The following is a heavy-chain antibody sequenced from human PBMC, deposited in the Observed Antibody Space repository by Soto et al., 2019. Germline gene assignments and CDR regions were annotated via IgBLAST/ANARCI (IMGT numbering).Heavy chain of an antibody. D-gene: IGHD2-2*01. Sequence: GGSLRLSCAASGFTFSSYSMNWVRQAPGKGMEYVSYISSSSSTIYYADSVKGRFTISRDNAKNSLYLQMNSLRDEDTAVYYCARDLMRYQLLRGGVYYYYGMDVWGQGATVTVSS. J-gene: IGHJ6*02. CDR1: GFTFSSYS. CDR2: ISSSSSTI. V-gene: IGHV3-48*02. CDR3: ARDLMRYQLLRGGVYYYYGMDV.